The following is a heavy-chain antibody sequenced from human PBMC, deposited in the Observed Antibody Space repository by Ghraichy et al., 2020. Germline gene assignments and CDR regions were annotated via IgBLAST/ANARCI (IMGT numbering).Heavy chain of an antibody. CDR2: INHSGST. J-gene: IGHJ6*03. V-gene: IGHV4-34*01. D-gene: IGHD5-18*01. CDR3: ARGLYSYGFPNYYYYMDV. Sequence: TLSLTCAVYGGSFSGYYWSWIRQPPGKGLEWIGEINHSGSTNYNPSLKSRVTISVDTSKNQFSLKLSSVTAADTAVYYCARGLYSYGFPNYYYYMDVWGKGTTVTVSS. CDR1: GGSFSGYY.